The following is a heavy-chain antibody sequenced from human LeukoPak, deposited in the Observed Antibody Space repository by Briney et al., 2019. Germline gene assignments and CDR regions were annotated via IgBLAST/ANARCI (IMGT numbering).Heavy chain of an antibody. Sequence: GGSLRLSCAASGFTFSSYWMSWVRQAPGKGLEWVAVISYDGSNKYYADSVKGRFTISRDNSKNTLYLQMNSLRAEDTAVYYCARDHIPVTMVRGVILGSNWFDPWGQGTLVTVSS. CDR2: ISYDGSNK. CDR3: ARDHIPVTMVRGVILGSNWFDP. J-gene: IGHJ5*02. D-gene: IGHD3-10*01. CDR1: GFTFSSYW. V-gene: IGHV3-30*03.